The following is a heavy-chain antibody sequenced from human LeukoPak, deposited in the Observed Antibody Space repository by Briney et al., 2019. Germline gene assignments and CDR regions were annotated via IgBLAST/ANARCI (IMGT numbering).Heavy chain of an antibody. D-gene: IGHD2-2*01. V-gene: IGHV3-23*01. J-gene: IGHJ4*02. CDR2: ISGSGGTT. CDR1: GFTFSSYA. Sequence: GGSLRLSCAASGFTFSSYAMNWVRQAPGKGLEWVSAISGSGGTTYYADSVKGRFTISRDNSKNTLYLQMNSLRAEDTAVYYCAKGDVVVIPSGNDYWGQGTLVTVSS. CDR3: AKGDVVVIPSGNDY.